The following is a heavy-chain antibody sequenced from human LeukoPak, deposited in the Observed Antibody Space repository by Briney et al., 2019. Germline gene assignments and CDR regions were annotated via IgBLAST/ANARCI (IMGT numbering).Heavy chain of an antibody. CDR1: GYTFTGYY. Sequence: GASVKVSCKTSGYTFTGYYIHWVRQAPGQGLEWMGWIDPNSGGTNYAQKFQGRVTMTRDTSITTAYMELSRLRSDDTAVYYCARDREFTYYYDSSDLNAFDIWGQGTMVTVSS. CDR3: ARDREFTYYYDSSDLNAFDI. D-gene: IGHD3-22*01. J-gene: IGHJ3*02. V-gene: IGHV1-2*02. CDR2: IDPNSGGT.